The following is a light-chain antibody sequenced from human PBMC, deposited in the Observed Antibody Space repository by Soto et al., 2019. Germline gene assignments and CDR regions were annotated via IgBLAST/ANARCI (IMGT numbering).Light chain of an antibody. Sequence: DIQMTQSPSTLSASVGDRVTITCLASQSISSWLAWYQQKPGKAPKLLIYKAPSLESGVPSRFSGSGSGTEFTLTISSLQPDDFANYYCQQYNSYPRPFGQGTKVEIK. J-gene: IGKJ1*01. CDR1: QSISSW. V-gene: IGKV1-5*03. CDR3: QQYNSYPRP. CDR2: KAP.